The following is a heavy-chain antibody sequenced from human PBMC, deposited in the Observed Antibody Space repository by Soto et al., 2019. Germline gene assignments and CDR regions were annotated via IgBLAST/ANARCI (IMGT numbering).Heavy chain of an antibody. D-gene: IGHD3-10*01. Sequence: PGGSLRLSCAASGFTFDDYGMSWVRQAPGKGLEWVSGINWNGGSTGYADSVKGRFTISRDNAKNSLYLQMNSLRAEDMALYYCARGIGELLRRDLSYYYYGTDVWGQGTTVTVSS. V-gene: IGHV3-20*04. CDR3: ARGIGELLRRDLSYYYYGTDV. CDR1: GFTFDDYG. CDR2: INWNGGST. J-gene: IGHJ6*02.